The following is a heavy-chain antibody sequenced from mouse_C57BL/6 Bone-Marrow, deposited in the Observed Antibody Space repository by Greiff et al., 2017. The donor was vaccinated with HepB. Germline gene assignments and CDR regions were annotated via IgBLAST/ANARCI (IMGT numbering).Heavy chain of an antibody. CDR2: IYPGNSDT. CDR1: GYTFTSYW. V-gene: IGHV1-5*01. D-gene: IGHD2-5*01. J-gene: IGHJ1*03. CDR3: TRSNYSNYLWYFDV. Sequence: EVQLQQSGTVLARPGASVKMSCKTSGYTFTSYWMHWVKQRPGQGLEWIGAIYPGNSDTSYKQKFKGKAKLTAVTSASPAYMELSSLTNEDSAVYYCTRSNYSNYLWYFDVWGTGTTVTVSS.